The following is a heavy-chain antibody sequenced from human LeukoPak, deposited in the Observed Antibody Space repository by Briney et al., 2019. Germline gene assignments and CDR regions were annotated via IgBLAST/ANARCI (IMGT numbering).Heavy chain of an antibody. D-gene: IGHD2-15*01. CDR2: ISGGSSTI. Sequence: PGGSLRLSCAVSGFTFTSYNMNWVRQAPGKGLEWIAYISGGSSTIFYADSVKGRFTISRDNGKNSLYLQMNSLSDEDTAVYYCARDSVSFPHDAFDIWGQGTVVAVSS. CDR3: ARDSVSFPHDAFDI. J-gene: IGHJ3*02. V-gene: IGHV3-48*02. CDR1: GFTFTSYN.